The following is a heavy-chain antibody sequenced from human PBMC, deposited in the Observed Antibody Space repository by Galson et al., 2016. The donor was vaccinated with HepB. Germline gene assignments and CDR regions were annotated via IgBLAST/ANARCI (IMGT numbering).Heavy chain of an antibody. CDR1: GASIHTYY. CDR3: ARRAFCGDDCFPFDY. Sequence: SETLFPTCTVSGASIHTYYWSWIRHTPGMGLDWIGYISYSGTTNYNPSLASRVTISIDTSKNQIYLKLTSVTAADTAVYYCARRAFCGDDCFPFDYWGQGALVTVS. CDR2: ISYSGTT. V-gene: IGHV4-59*12. D-gene: IGHD2-21*02. J-gene: IGHJ4*02.